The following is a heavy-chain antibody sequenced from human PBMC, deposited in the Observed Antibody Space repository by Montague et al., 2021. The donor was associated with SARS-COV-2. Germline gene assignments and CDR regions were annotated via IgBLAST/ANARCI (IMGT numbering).Heavy chain of an antibody. V-gene: IGHV2-5*02. J-gene: IGHJ4*02. Sequence: PALVKPTQTLTLTCTFSGFSLSTTGVGVGWIRQPPGKALEWLALIYWDDNKRYSPSLKSSLTITKDTSKNQVVLTMTNMDPVDTATYYCAHRIPSHYATSAYWWYPFDSWGQGALVTVSS. CDR3: AHRIPSHYATSAYWWYPFDS. CDR1: GFSLSTTGVG. D-gene: IGHD3-22*01. CDR2: IYWDDNK.